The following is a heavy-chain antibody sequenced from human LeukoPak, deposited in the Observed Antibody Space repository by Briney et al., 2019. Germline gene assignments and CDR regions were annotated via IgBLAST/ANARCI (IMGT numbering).Heavy chain of an antibody. J-gene: IGHJ6*02. CDR3: ARETRIRGVSVRESHYFYYYGMDV. CDR1: GGSIDNFY. Sequence: TSETLSLTCTVAGGSIDNFYWTWIRHPAGRGLEWIGRIYANGDTNYNPSLRSRLTLSVATSRTQFSLSLTSVTAADTAVYYCARETRIRGVSVRESHYFYYYGMDVWGQGTTVIVSS. D-gene: IGHD3-10*01. V-gene: IGHV4-4*07. CDR2: IYANGDT.